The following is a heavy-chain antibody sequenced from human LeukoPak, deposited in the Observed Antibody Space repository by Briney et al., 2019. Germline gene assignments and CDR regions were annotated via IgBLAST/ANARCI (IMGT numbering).Heavy chain of an antibody. CDR3: ARGGITMVRGVTDEFRNWFDP. D-gene: IGHD3-10*01. J-gene: IGHJ5*02. CDR1: GYTFTSYD. V-gene: IGHV1-8*01. Sequence: ASVKVSCKASGYTFTSYDINWVRQATGQGLEWMGWMNPNSGNTGYAQKFQGRVTMTRNTSISTAYMELSSLRSEDTAVYYCARGGITMVRGVTDEFRNWFDPRGQGTLVTVSS. CDR2: MNPNSGNT.